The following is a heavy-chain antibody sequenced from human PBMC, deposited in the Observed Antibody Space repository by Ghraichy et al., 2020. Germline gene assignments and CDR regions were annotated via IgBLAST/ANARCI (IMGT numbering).Heavy chain of an antibody. CDR2: IWYDGSNK. CDR3: ARGARGGLFDY. J-gene: IGHJ4*02. Sequence: GGSLRLSCAASGFTFSTYGVHWVRQAPGKGLEWVTIIWYDGSNKYYADSVKGRFTISRDNSKNTLYLQMNSLRAEDTAVYYCARGARGGLFDYWGQGTLVTVSS. V-gene: IGHV3-33*01. CDR1: GFTFSTYG. D-gene: IGHD3-16*01.